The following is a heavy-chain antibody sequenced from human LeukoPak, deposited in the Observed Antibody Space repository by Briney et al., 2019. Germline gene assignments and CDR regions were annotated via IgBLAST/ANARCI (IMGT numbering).Heavy chain of an antibody. CDR2: IWYDGSNK. J-gene: IGHJ6*02. D-gene: IGHD4-11*01. Sequence: GGSLRLSCAASGFTFSTYGMHWVRQAPGKGLEWVSVIWYDGSNKYYADSVKGRFTISRDNSKNTLYLQMNSLRAEDTAVYYCAKGKDDYSNYRYYYGMDVWGQGTTVTVSS. CDR3: AKGKDDYSNYRYYYGMDV. CDR1: GFTFSTYG. V-gene: IGHV3-33*06.